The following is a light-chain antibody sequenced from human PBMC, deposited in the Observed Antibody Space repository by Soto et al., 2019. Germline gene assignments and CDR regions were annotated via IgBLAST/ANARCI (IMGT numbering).Light chain of an antibody. J-gene: IGKJ4*01. Sequence: DIQLTQSPSVLSASVGDTVTMPXRASQALGHYVAWYQQEPGXAPDXXXYYXSTLQSGGPSRFSGSGSGTDFTLTISSLHADYFATYYFQQLKTNTRTFGGGTKVEI. CDR3: QQLKTNTRT. CDR1: QALGHY. CDR2: YXS. V-gene: IGKV1-9*01.